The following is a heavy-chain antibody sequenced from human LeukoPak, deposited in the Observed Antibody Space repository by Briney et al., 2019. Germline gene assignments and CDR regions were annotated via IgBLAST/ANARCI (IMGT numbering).Heavy chain of an antibody. CDR2: INPSGGST. V-gene: IGHV1-46*01. CDR1: GYTFTNYY. Sequence: ASVKVSCKASGYTFTNYYIHWVRQAPGQGLEWMGVINPSGGSTSYAQMFQGRVTMTRDRSTNTLYMELSSLRSEDTAVYYCARVESWEHSGSSQDAFDIWGQGTMVTVSS. CDR3: ARVESWEHSGSSQDAFDI. D-gene: IGHD1-26*01. J-gene: IGHJ3*02.